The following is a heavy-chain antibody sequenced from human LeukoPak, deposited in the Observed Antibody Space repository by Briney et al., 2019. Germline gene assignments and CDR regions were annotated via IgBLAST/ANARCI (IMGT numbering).Heavy chain of an antibody. CDR3: AKDGPLLWFGPTDA. Sequence: GGSLRLSCVASGFTFSTYGMSWVRQAPGKGLEWVAAVSSTGSGTYYPDSLKGRFIVSRDNSQNTVFLQMSSLRPEDTAFYFCAKDGPLLWFGPTDAWGQGILVTVSS. D-gene: IGHD3-10*01. CDR1: GFTFSTYG. J-gene: IGHJ5*02. V-gene: IGHV3-23*01. CDR2: VSSTGSGT.